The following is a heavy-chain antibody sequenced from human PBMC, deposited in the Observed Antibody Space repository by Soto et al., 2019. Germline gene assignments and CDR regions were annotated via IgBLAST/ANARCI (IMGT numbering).Heavy chain of an antibody. D-gene: IGHD5-18*01. CDR3: ESLVAGYSYGHFDY. Sequence: SETLSLTCTVSGGSVSSGSYYWSWIRQPPGKGLEWIGYIYYSGSTNYNPSLKSRVTISVDTSKNQFSLKLSSVTAADTAVYYCESLVAGYSYGHFDYWGQGTLVTVSS. V-gene: IGHV4-61*01. J-gene: IGHJ4*02. CDR2: IYYSGST. CDR1: GGSVSSGSYY.